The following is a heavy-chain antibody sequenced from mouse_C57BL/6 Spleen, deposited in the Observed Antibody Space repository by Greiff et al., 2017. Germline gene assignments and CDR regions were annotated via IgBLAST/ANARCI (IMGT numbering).Heavy chain of an antibody. D-gene: IGHD1-2*01. CDR3: AREDLMTTVPDY. CDR2: IHPNSGST. CDR1: GYTFTSYW. Sequence: VQLQQPGAELVKPGASVKLSCKASGYTFTSYWMHWVKQRPGQGLEWIGMIHPNSGSTNYNEKFKSKATLTVDKSSSTAYMQLSSLTSEDSAVYYCAREDLMTTVPDYWGQGTTLTVSS. V-gene: IGHV1-64*01. J-gene: IGHJ2*01.